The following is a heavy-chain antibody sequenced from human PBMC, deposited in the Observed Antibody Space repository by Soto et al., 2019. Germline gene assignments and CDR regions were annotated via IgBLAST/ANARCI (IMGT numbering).Heavy chain of an antibody. Sequence: PSETLSLTCTVSGGSISSSSYYWGWIRQPPGKGLEWIGSIYYSGSTYYNPSLKSRVTISVDTSKNQFSLKLSSVTAADTAVYYCATKTGGGWEDGLAVWGQGTTVTVSS. CDR3: ATKTGGGWEDGLAV. D-gene: IGHD6-19*01. J-gene: IGHJ6*02. CDR2: IYYSGST. V-gene: IGHV4-39*01. CDR1: GGSISSSSYY.